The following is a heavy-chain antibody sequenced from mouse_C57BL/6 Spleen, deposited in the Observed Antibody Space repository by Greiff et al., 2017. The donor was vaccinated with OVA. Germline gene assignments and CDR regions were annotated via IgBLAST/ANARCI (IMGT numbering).Heavy chain of an antibody. J-gene: IGHJ1*03. CDR1: GFTFSDYY. Sequence: EVKVVESGGGLVQPGGSLKLSCAASGFTFSDYYMYWVRQTPEKRLEWVAYISNGGGSTYYPDTVKGRFTISRDNAKNTLYLQMSRLKSEDTAMYYCARHRASYFDVWGTGTTVTVSS. V-gene: IGHV5-12*01. D-gene: IGHD3-3*01. CDR3: ARHRASYFDV. CDR2: ISNGGGST.